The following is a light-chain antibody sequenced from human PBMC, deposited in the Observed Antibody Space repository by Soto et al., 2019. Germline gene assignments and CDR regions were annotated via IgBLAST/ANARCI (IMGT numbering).Light chain of an antibody. CDR2: EVS. Sequence: DVVMTQTPLSLSVAPGQPASISCNSIQSLLHITGETFLFWYLQKPGQSPQLLIYEVSTRVSGVPDRFSGSGSGTDFTLEISRVETDDVGIYYCMQSTQLPPSFGQGTRLAIK. J-gene: IGKJ5*01. V-gene: IGKV2D-29*02. CDR1: QSLLHITGETF. CDR3: MQSTQLPPS.